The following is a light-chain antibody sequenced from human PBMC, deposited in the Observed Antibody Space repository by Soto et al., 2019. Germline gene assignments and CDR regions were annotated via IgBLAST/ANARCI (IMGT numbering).Light chain of an antibody. Sequence: QSALTQPRSVSGSPGQSVTISCTGTSSDVGGYNYVSWYQQHPGKAPKLMIYDVSKRPSGVPDRFSGSKSGNTASLTISGLQAEDEADYYCCSYAHIYSHYVFGTGTKLTVL. J-gene: IGLJ1*01. CDR3: CSYAHIYSHYV. CDR2: DVS. V-gene: IGLV2-11*01. CDR1: SSDVGGYNY.